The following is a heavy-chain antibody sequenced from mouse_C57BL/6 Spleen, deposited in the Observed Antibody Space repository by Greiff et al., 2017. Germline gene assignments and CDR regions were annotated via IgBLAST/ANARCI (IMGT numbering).Heavy chain of an antibody. CDR1: GYSFTGYY. D-gene: IGHD1-1*02. J-gene: IGHJ2*01. V-gene: IGHV1-42*01. CDR3: ARQGGLDY. CDR2: INPSTGGT. Sequence: VQLQQSGPELVKPGASVKISCKASGYSFTGYYMNWVKQSPEKSLEWIGEINPSTGGTNSNQKFKAKATLTVDKSSSTAYMQLKSLTSEDSAVYYCARQGGLDYWGQGTTLTVSS.